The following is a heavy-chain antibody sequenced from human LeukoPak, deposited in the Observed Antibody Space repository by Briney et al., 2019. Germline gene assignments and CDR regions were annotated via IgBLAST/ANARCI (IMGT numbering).Heavy chain of an antibody. CDR3: ATYLLAAAGDADY. CDR1: GYTLTELP. Sequence: ASVKVSCKVSGYTLTELPMHWVRQAPGKGLEWMGGFDPEDGETIYAQKFQGRVTMTEDTSTDTAYMELSSLRSEDTAVYYCATYLLAAAGDADYWGQGTLVTVSS. J-gene: IGHJ4*02. CDR2: FDPEDGET. D-gene: IGHD6-25*01. V-gene: IGHV1-24*01.